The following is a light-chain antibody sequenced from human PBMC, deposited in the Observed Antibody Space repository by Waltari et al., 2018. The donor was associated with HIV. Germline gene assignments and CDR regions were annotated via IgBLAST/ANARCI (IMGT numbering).Light chain of an antibody. J-gene: IGLJ3*02. CDR1: SSNIGYYS. V-gene: IGLV1-51*01. CDR3: GTWDRRLSAWV. Sequence: QSVLTQPPSVSAAPGQMVTISCSGSSSNIGYYSVSWYQQVPGSAPKPLIYDNKNRPSGIPDRFAGSKSGTSATLGITGLLTGDEADYYCGTWDRRLSAWVFGGGTKLTVL. CDR2: DNK.